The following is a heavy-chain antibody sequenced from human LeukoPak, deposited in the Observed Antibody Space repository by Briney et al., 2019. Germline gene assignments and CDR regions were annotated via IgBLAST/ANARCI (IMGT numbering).Heavy chain of an antibody. Sequence: SVKVSCKAYGGTFSRFTISWVRQAPGQGFEWMGGITPIFGTANFAQKFQGRVSITADGSTSTAFMELSSLRSEDTAVYYCAREWGLESSGYYYAYWGQGTLATVSS. D-gene: IGHD3-22*01. CDR3: AREWGLESSGYYYAY. CDR1: GGTFSRFT. V-gene: IGHV1-69*13. J-gene: IGHJ4*02. CDR2: ITPIFGTA.